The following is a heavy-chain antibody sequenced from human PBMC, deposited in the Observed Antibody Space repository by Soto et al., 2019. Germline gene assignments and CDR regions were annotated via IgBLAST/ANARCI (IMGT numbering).Heavy chain of an antibody. V-gene: IGHV3-48*02. CDR2: ISSSSSTI. CDR1: GFTFSSYS. D-gene: IGHD2-21*02. Sequence: PGGSLRLSCAASGFTFSSYSMNWVRQAPGKGLEWVSYISSSSSTIYYADSVKGRFTISRDNAKNSLYLQMNSLRDEDTAVYYSASETAYCGGDCYSGTFDIWGQGTMVTVSS. J-gene: IGHJ3*02. CDR3: ASETAYCGGDCYSGTFDI.